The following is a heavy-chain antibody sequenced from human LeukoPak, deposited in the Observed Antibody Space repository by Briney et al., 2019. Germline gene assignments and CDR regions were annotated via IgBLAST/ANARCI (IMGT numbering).Heavy chain of an antibody. J-gene: IGHJ4*02. CDR1: GGSISSYY. Sequence: PSETLSLTCTVSGGSISSYYWGWIRQPPGKGLEWIGSIYYSGSTYYNPSLKSRVTISVDTSKNQFSLKLSSVTAADTAVYYCASPGDLWERYFDYWGQGTQVTVSS. CDR2: IYYSGST. CDR3: ASPGDLWERYFDY. D-gene: IGHD1-26*01. V-gene: IGHV4-39*01.